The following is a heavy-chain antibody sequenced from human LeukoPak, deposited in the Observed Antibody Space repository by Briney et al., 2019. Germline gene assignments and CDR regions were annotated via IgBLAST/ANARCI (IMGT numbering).Heavy chain of an antibody. V-gene: IGHV3-23*01. J-gene: IGHJ4*02. Sequence: GGSLRLSCAASGFTFTNYAMSWVRQALGKGLNWVSGSSGGGHYTYYADSVKGRFTISRDTSKNTLYLQMNSLRAEDTAVYYCAKSVDLAVTGIDDWGQGTLVTVSS. CDR2: SSGGGHYT. D-gene: IGHD6-19*01. CDR3: AKSVDLAVTGIDD. CDR1: GFTFTNYA.